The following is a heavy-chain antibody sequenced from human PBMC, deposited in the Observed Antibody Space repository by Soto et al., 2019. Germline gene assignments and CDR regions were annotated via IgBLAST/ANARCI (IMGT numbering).Heavy chain of an antibody. CDR2: IYYSGST. Sequence: SETLSLTCRVSGVSLTIHYWTWIRHSPGKGLEWIGYIYYSGSTNYSPSLKSRLTMSIDTPSNQFSLNLSSVTAADTAIYYCARLRDRSGTASIYNGMDVWGPGTMVTVSS. J-gene: IGHJ6*02. CDR1: GVSLTIHY. D-gene: IGHD3-22*01. V-gene: IGHV4-59*11. CDR3: ARLRDRSGTASIYNGMDV.